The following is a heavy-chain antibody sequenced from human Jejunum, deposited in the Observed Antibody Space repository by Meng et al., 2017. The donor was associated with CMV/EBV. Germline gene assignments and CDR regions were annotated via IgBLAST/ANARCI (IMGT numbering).Heavy chain of an antibody. CDR1: GFSLSTSDVA. D-gene: IGHD2-15*01. V-gene: IGHV2-5*02. CDR2: LYGDDDK. J-gene: IGHJ4*02. Sequence: QITLTESGPTLVKPTQTLTLTCPFLGFSLSTSDVAVGWFRQPPGKALEWLALLYGDDDKRRSPSLQTRLTITKDSSKNQVVLTMTNMDPVDTATYYCAHSYCSAGTCYSFYYWGPGTLVTVSS. CDR3: AHSYCSAGTCYSFYY.